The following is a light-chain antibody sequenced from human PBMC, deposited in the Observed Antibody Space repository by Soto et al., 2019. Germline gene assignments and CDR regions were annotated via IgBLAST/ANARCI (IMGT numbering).Light chain of an antibody. V-gene: IGKV3-11*01. J-gene: IGKJ4*01. Sequence: EIVLTQFPATLSMSPGERATLSCRASQSVRSYLIWYQQKPGQPPRLLIYDASKRATGIPARFSASGSGTDFTLTINSLEPEDFAVYYCQHRSAWPITFGGGTKVEIK. CDR1: QSVRSY. CDR3: QHRSAWPIT. CDR2: DAS.